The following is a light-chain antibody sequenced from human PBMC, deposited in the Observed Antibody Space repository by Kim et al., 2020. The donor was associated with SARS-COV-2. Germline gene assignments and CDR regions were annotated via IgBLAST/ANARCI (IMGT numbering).Light chain of an antibody. CDR1: QSVSSW. J-gene: IGKJ2*01. CDR3: QQYDSHPYT. Sequence: DIQMTQSPSTLSSSVGDRITITCRASQSVSSWLAWYQQKPRKAPKLLIYKASTLEGGSPSRFSGRGSGTEFTLTINSLQPDDFATYSCQQYDSHPYTFCQGTKLEF. CDR2: KAS. V-gene: IGKV1-5*03.